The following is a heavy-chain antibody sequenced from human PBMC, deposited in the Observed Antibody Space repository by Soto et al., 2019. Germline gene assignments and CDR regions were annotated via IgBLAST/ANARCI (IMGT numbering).Heavy chain of an antibody. D-gene: IGHD6-13*01. CDR1: GGSISSYY. CDR2: IYYSGST. Sequence: SETLSLTCTVSGGSISSYYWGWIRQPPGKGLEWIGYIYYSGSTNYNPSLKSRVTISVDTSKNQFSLKLSSVTAADTAVYYCARERGVSRGIAAAGTRYFQHWGQGTLVTVSS. J-gene: IGHJ1*01. V-gene: IGHV4-59*01. CDR3: ARERGVSRGIAAAGTRYFQH.